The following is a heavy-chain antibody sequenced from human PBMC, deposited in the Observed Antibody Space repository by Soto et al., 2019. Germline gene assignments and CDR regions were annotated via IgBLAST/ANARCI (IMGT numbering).Heavy chain of an antibody. J-gene: IGHJ4*02. CDR2: ISSSSSNI. D-gene: IGHD1-26*01. CDR3: ARGPPSWERVFDY. CDR1: GFTFSSYS. V-gene: IGHV3-48*01. Sequence: EVQLVESGGGLVQPGGSLRLSCAASGFTFSSYSMNWVRQAPGKGLEWVSYISSSSSNIYYADSVKGRFTISRDNAKNSLYLQMNSLRAEDTAVYYCARGPPSWERVFDYWGQGTLVTVSS.